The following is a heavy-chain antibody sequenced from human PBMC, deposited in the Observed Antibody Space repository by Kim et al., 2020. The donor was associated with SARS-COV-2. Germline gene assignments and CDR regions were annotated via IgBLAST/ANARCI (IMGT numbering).Heavy chain of an antibody. D-gene: IGHD5-18*01. J-gene: IGHJ4*02. V-gene: IGHV4-4*02. CDR1: GGSISSSNW. Sequence: SETLSLTCAVSGGSISSSNWWSWVRQPPGKGLEWIGEIYHSGSTNYNPSLKSRVTISVDKSKNQFSLKLSSVTAADTAVYYCAAPGGDTAMVPVRFGYWGQGTLVTVSS. CDR2: IYHSGST. CDR3: AAPGGDTAMVPVRFGY.